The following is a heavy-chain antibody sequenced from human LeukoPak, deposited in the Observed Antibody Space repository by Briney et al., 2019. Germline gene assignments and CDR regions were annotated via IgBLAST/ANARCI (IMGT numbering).Heavy chain of an antibody. CDR3: ARVGQWLVENDWFDP. CDR1: GYTFTAYY. J-gene: IGHJ5*02. CDR2: INPNSGDT. V-gene: IGHV1-2*02. Sequence: GASVKVSCKASGYTFTAYYVHWVRQAPGRGLEWMGWINPNSGDTNFAQNFQGRVTMTRDTSISTVYMELSRLRSDDTAVYYCARVGQWLVENDWFDPWGQGTLVTVSS. D-gene: IGHD6-19*01.